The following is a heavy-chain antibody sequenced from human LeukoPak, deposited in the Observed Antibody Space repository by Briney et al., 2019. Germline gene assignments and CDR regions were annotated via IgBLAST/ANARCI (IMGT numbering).Heavy chain of an antibody. J-gene: IGHJ3*01. D-gene: IGHD2-15*01. Sequence: GGSLRLPCAASGFTCSSFAMHWVRQAPGRGLEWVAVTWQHGSDVAYADSVKGRFIISRDDAKNTVFLQMNSLRDEDTAVYYCAKEWSAFDLWGQGTMASVSS. CDR2: TWQHGSDV. CDR1: GFTCSSFA. CDR3: AKEWSAFDL. V-gene: IGHV3-33*06.